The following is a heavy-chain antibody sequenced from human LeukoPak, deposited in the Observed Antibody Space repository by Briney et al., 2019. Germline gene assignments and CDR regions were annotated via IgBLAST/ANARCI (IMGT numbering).Heavy chain of an antibody. D-gene: IGHD3-10*01. Sequence: PSETLSLTCAVYGGSFRGYYWSWIRQPPGKGLEWIGEINHSGSTNYNPSLKSRVTISVDTSKNQFSLKLSSVTAADTAVYYCARAVGGDGSGSLWGPGTLVTVSS. CDR3: ARAVGGDGSGSL. CDR1: GGSFRGYY. CDR2: INHSGST. J-gene: IGHJ4*02. V-gene: IGHV4-34*01.